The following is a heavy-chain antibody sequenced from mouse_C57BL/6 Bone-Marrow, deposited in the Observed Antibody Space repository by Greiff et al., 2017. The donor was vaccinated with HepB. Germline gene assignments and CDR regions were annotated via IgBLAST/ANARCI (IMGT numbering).Heavy chain of an antibody. CDR3: ARSAYYSNQAWVAY. J-gene: IGHJ3*01. D-gene: IGHD2-5*01. CDR2: IYPGDGDT. V-gene: IGHV1-80*01. Sequence: VQLQQSGAELVKPGASVKISCKASGYAFSSYWMNWVKPRPGKGLEWIGQIYPGDGDTNYNGKFKGKATLTADKSSSTAYMQLSSLTSEDSAVYFCARSAYYSNQAWVAYWGQGTLVTVSA. CDR1: GYAFSSYW.